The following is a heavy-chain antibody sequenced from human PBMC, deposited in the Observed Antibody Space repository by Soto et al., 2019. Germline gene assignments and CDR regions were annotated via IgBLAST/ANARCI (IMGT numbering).Heavy chain of an antibody. D-gene: IGHD6-25*01. J-gene: IGHJ4*02. Sequence: QVQLVESGGGVVQPGRSLRLSCAASRFTFGSYGMHWVRQAPGKGLEWVAAISYDGNNKFYGDSMKGRFTISRDNSKNTLYLQMNRLRSEDTGVYYCAKSSAAADPYYFDYWGQGTVVTVSS. CDR3: AKSSAAADPYYFDY. CDR1: RFTFGSYG. V-gene: IGHV3-30*18. CDR2: ISYDGNNK.